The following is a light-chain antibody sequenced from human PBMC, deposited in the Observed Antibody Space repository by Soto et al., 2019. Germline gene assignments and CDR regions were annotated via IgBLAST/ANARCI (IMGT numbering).Light chain of an antibody. Sequence: DIVMTQTPLSLSVSPGEPASISCRSSQSLLNSDDGNTYWDWFLQKPGQSPQLLIYTVSYRASGAPGGFSGSGSGTDLILRISRVEPEDVGVYYCLQRIGFPWKFGQGNKGEIK. CDR3: LQRIGFPWK. J-gene: IGKJ1*01. CDR2: TVS. CDR1: QSLLNSDDGNTY. V-gene: IGKV2-40*01.